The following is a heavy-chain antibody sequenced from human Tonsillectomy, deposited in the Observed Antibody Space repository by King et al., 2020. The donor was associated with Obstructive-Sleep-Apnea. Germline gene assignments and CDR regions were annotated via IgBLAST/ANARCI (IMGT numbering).Heavy chain of an antibody. CDR1: GFTFSNAW. D-gene: IGHD4-11*01. CDR3: PTVRPGLQTKYYYYYGMDV. CDR2: IKSKTDGGTT. J-gene: IGHJ6*02. V-gene: IGHV3-15*01. Sequence: EVQLVESGGGLVKPGGSLRLSCAASGFTFSNAWMSWVRQAPGKGLEWVGRIKSKTDGGTTDYAAPVKGRFTISRDDSKNTLYLQMNSLKTEDTAVYYCPTVRPGLQTKYYYYYGMDVWGQGTTVTVSS.